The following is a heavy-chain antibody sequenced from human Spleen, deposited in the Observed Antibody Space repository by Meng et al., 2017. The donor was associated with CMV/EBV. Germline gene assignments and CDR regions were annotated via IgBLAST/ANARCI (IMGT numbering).Heavy chain of an antibody. CDR1: GGSFSDYK. J-gene: IGHJ5*02. CDR3: PKAPRKDNYESSGYYSWFDP. Sequence: SETLSLTCAVYGGSFSDYKWNWIRQPPGKGLEWIGEINHSGSTSYNPSLKSRVTISVDTSKRWFSLKLNSVTAADTAVYYCPKAPRKDNYESSGYYSWFDPWGQGTLVTVSS. CDR2: INHSGST. V-gene: IGHV4-34*01. D-gene: IGHD3-22*01.